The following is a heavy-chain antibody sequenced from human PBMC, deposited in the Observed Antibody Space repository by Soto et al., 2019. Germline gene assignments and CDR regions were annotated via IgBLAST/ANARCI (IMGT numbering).Heavy chain of an antibody. CDR1: GFTFSSYA. J-gene: IGHJ4*02. Sequence: LSLSCAASGFTFSSYAMHWVRQVPGKGLEWVAVISYDGSNKYYADTVKGRFTISRDNSKNTLYLQMNSLRAEDTAVYYCAKILRDGLRTFDTWGQGTLVTVSS. CDR2: ISYDGSNK. V-gene: IGHV3-30-3*02. CDR3: AKILRDGLRTFDT. D-gene: IGHD5-12*01.